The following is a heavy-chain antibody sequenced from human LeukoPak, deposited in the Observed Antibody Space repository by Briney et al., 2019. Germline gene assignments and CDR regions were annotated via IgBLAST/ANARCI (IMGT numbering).Heavy chain of an antibody. CDR1: GFTFSDYA. CDR2: ISGSGTTT. CDR3: AKHGSWYNFDY. Sequence: GGSLRLSCAASGFTFSDYAMSWVRQAPGEGLEWVSVISGSGTTTYYADSVKGRVTISRDNSKNTLYLQMNSLRAEDTAVYYCAKHGSWYNFDYWGQGTLVTVSS. V-gene: IGHV3-23*01. D-gene: IGHD6-13*01. J-gene: IGHJ4*02.